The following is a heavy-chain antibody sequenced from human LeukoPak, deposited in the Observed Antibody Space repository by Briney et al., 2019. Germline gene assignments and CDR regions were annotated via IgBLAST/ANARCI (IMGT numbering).Heavy chain of an antibody. CDR1: GGSITSGDSF. V-gene: IGHV4-31*03. J-gene: IGHJ4*02. D-gene: IGHD3-22*01. CDR2: ISYNGSP. CDR3: ARVFDSSGPIDY. Sequence: SQTLSLTCTVSGGSITSGDSFWTWIRHHPEKGLEWIGYISYNGSPYYNPSLQTRVTISSDMSKNQFSLKLASVTAADTAVYYCARVFDSSGPIDYWGQGTLVTVSS.